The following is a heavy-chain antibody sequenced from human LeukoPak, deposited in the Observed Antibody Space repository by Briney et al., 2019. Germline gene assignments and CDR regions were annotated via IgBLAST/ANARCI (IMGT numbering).Heavy chain of an antibody. Sequence: SVKVSCKASGGTFSSYAISWVRQAPGQGLEWMGRIIPILGIANYAQKFQGRVTITADKSTSTAYMEPSSLRSEDTAVYYCARDFQEAGMDVWGQGTTVTVSS. D-gene: IGHD2/OR15-2a*01. V-gene: IGHV1-69*04. CDR2: IIPILGIA. J-gene: IGHJ6*02. CDR3: ARDFQEAGMDV. CDR1: GGTFSSYA.